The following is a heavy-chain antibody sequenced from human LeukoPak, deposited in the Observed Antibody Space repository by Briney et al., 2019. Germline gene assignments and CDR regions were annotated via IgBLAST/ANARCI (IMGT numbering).Heavy chain of an antibody. J-gene: IGHJ4*02. CDR3: ARPTRSGWYMYGGPFDY. Sequence: SETLSLTCTVSGGSISSSSYYWGWIRQPPGKGLEWIGSIYYSGSTYYNPSLKSRVTISVDTSKNQFSLKLSSVTAADTAVYYCARPTRSGWYMYGGPFDYWGQGTLVTVSS. V-gene: IGHV4-39*01. D-gene: IGHD6-19*01. CDR2: IYYSGST. CDR1: GGSISSSSYY.